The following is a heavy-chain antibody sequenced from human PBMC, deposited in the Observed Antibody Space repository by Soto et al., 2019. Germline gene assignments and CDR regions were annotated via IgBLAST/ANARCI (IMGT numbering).Heavy chain of an antibody. CDR2: ISAYNGNT. J-gene: IGHJ4*02. CDR3: ARDRYDFWSGYSIDS. CDR1: GYTFTSYG. Sequence: QVQLVQSGAEVKKPGASVKVSCKASGYTFTSYGISWVRQAPGQGLEWMGWISAYNGNTNYAQKFQGRVTMTTDTSTSTAYLELRSLRSDDTAVYYCARDRYDFWSGYSIDSWGQGTLVTVSS. V-gene: IGHV1-18*04. D-gene: IGHD3-3*01.